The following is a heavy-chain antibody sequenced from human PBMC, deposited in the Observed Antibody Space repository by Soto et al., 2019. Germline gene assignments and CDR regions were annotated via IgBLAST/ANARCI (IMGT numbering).Heavy chain of an antibody. D-gene: IGHD3-10*01. J-gene: IGHJ4*02. V-gene: IGHV4-31*03. CDR2: IYYSGNT. CDR1: GGSISGSYYY. CDR3: ARGQSNYYGYYFDY. Sequence: QVQLQESGPGLVKPSQTLSLTCTVSGGSISGSYYYWTWIRQHPGKGLEWIGYIYYSGNTHYNPSLKSRVDISVDTSKNHFSLKVSPVTAADTAVYYCARGQSNYYGYYFDYWGQGTLVTVSS.